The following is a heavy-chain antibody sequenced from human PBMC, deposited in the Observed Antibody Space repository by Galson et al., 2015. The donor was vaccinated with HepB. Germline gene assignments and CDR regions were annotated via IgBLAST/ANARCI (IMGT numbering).Heavy chain of an antibody. CDR3: VRDPGYCTGGTCYKYLDS. CDR2: ISSSSSYI. J-gene: IGHJ4*02. V-gene: IGHV3-21*01. D-gene: IGHD2-15*01. Sequence: SLRLSCAASGFTFSSFGMNWVRQAPGKGLGWVSSISSSSSYIYYADSLKDRFTISRDNAKKSLYLQMNSLRVEDTAVYYCVRDPGYCTGGTCYKYLDSWGQGTLVTVSS. CDR1: GFTFSSFG.